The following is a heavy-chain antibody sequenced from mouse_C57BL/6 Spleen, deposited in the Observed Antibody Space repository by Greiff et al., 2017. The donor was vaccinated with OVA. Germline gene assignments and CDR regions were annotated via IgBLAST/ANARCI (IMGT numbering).Heavy chain of an antibody. J-gene: IGHJ2*01. CDR2: IDPEDGDT. Sequence: VQLQQSGAELVRPGASVKLSCTASGFNIKDYYMHWVKQRPEQGLEWIGRIDPEDGDTEYAPKFQGKATMTADTSSNTAYLQLSSLTAEDTAVYYCTTEVITTSVGPYSDYWGQGTTLTVSS. V-gene: IGHV14-1*01. CDR3: TTEVITTSVGPYSDY. CDR1: GFNIKDYY. D-gene: IGHD1-1*01.